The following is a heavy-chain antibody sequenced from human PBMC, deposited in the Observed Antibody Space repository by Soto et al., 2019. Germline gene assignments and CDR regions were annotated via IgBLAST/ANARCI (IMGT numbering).Heavy chain of an antibody. V-gene: IGHV4-39*01. CDR2: IYYLGNT. CDR1: GGSISSGSSY. J-gene: IGHJ4*02. Sequence: PSETLSLTCTVSGGSISSGSSYWGWIRQPPGKGLEWIGSIYYLGNTYYNPSLGGRVSISVDTSKNQFSLKLKSATAADTAVYYCARHSNRNYGLYYFDYWGLGALVTVSS. D-gene: IGHD4-4*01. CDR3: ARHSNRNYGLYYFDY.